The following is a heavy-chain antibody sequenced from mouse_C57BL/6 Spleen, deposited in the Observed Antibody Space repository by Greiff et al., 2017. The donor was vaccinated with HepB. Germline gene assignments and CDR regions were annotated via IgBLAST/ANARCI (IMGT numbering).Heavy chain of an antibody. CDR2: INPSNGGT. V-gene: IGHV1-53*01. J-gene: IGHJ4*01. CDR3: ARGVLPYYAMDY. D-gene: IGHD1-1*01. Sequence: QVQLQQPGTELVKPGASVKLSFKASGYTFTSYWMHWVKQRPGQGLEWIGNINPSNGGTNYNEKFKSKATLTVDKSSSTAYMQLSSLTSEDSAVYYCARGVLPYYAMDYWGQGTSVTVSS. CDR1: GYTFTSYW.